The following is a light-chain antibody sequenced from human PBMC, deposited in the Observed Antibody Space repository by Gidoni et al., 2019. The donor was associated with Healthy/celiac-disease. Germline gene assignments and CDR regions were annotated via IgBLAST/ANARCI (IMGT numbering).Light chain of an antibody. Sequence: DIPITQSPSTLSASVGDRVTITCRASQSISSWLNWYQQKPGKAPKLLIYKASSLESGVPSRFSGSGSGTEFTLTISSLQPDDFATYYCQQYNSYPLTFGGGTKVEIK. CDR3: QQYNSYPLT. V-gene: IGKV1-5*03. J-gene: IGKJ4*01. CDR1: QSISSW. CDR2: KAS.